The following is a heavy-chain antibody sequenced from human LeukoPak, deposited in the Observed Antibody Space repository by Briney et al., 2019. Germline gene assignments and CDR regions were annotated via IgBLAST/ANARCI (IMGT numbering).Heavy chain of an antibody. CDR3: ARGYCTSTNCNNWFDP. CDR2: ISGGGDMT. V-gene: IGHV3-23*01. D-gene: IGHD2-2*01. J-gene: IGHJ5*02. Sequence: GGSLRLSCAASGYTFSSYAMSWVRQGPGEGLEWVSAISGGGDMTHYTDSVKGRFTISRDNSRNVLYLQMNSLRADDAAIYYCARGYCTSTNCNNWFDPWGQGALVTVSS. CDR1: GYTFSSYA.